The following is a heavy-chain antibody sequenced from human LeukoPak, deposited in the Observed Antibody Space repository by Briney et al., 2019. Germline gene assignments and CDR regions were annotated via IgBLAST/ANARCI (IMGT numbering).Heavy chain of an antibody. Sequence: GGSLRLSCAASGFTFSSYSMTWVRQAPGRGLEWVSSISSSSSYIYYADSVKGRFTISRDNAKNSLYLQMNSLRAEDTAVYYCARDRYYGSGSRLDYWGQGTLVTVSS. CDR3: ARDRYYGSGSRLDY. CDR2: ISSSSSYI. CDR1: GFTFSSYS. D-gene: IGHD3-10*01. V-gene: IGHV3-21*01. J-gene: IGHJ4*02.